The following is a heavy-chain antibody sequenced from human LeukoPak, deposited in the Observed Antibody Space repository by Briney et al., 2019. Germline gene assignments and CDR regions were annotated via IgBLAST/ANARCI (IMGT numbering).Heavy chain of an antibody. CDR3: ARGSGRSSLYYFDY. V-gene: IGHV4-34*01. Sequence: PSETLSLTCAVYGGSFSGYYWSWIRQPPGKGLEWLGEINHSGSTNYNPSLKSRVTISVDTSKNQFSLKLSSVTAADTAGYYCARGSGRSSLYYFDYWGQGTLVTVSS. CDR1: GGSFSGYY. J-gene: IGHJ4*02. CDR2: INHSGST. D-gene: IGHD6-6*01.